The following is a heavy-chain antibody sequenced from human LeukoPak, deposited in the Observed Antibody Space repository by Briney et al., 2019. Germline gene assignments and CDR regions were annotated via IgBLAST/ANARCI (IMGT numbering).Heavy chain of an antibody. D-gene: IGHD3-10*01. CDR2: IYTSGST. J-gene: IGHJ4*02. CDR1: GGSISSGSYY. Sequence: SQTLSLTCTVSGGSISSGSYYWSWIRQPAGKGLEWIGRIYTSGSTNYNPSLKSRVTISVDTSKNQFSLKLSSVTAADTAVYYCAMPGTPELHYYYFDYWGQGTLVTVSS. CDR3: AMPGTPELHYYYFDY. V-gene: IGHV4-61*02.